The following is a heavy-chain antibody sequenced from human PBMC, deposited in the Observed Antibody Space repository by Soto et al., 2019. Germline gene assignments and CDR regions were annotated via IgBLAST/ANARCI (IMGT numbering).Heavy chain of an antibody. CDR2: IYYSGST. D-gene: IGHD3-10*01. V-gene: IGHV4-39*01. CDR1: GGSISSSSYY. J-gene: IGHJ4*02. CDR3: ARRGSGSYSDY. Sequence: QLQLQESGPGLVKPSETLSLTCTVSGGSISSSSYYWGWIRQPPGKGLEWIGSIYYSGSTYYNPSLQRRVTISVDTSTNQFSPKLSSVTAADTAVYYCARRGSGSYSDYWGQGTLVTVSS.